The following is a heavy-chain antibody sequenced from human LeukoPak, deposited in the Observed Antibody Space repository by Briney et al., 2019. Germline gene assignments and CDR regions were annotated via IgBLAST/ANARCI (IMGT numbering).Heavy chain of an antibody. CDR3: ARRGGSPLGAFDI. V-gene: IGHV4-59*01. CDR1: GGSISSYY. Sequence: SETLSLTCTVSGGSISSYYWSWIRQPPGKGLEWIGYMYYSERPNYNPSLKSRVTISVDTSKNQFSLKLTSVTAADTAVYYCARRGGSPLGAFDIWGQGTMVTVSS. J-gene: IGHJ3*02. CDR2: MYYSERP. D-gene: IGHD1-26*01.